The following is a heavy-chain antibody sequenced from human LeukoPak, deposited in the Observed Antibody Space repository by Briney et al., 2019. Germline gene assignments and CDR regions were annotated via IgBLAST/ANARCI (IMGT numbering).Heavy chain of an antibody. J-gene: IGHJ4*02. V-gene: IGHV3-7*04. CDR2: IKHDGSQT. CDR3: ARYGDDDTPGLN. CDR1: GFTFSNYW. D-gene: IGHD4-17*01. Sequence: PGGSLRLSCAASGFTFSNYWMIWVRQAPGKGLEWVANIKHDGSQTNYVGSVKGRFTISRDNAKNSLNLQLNTLRVDDTAVYYCARYGDDDTPGLNWGQGTLVTVSS.